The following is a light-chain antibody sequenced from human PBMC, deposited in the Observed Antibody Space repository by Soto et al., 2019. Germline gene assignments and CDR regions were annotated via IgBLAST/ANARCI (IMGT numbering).Light chain of an antibody. V-gene: IGLV1-40*01. CDR3: QSYDTSLSGWV. Sequence: QSVLTQPPSVSGAPGQRVTISCTGSSSNIGAGYDVHWYQHLPGTAPKLLIYDNNNRPSGVPDRFSGSKSGTSASLAITGLQAEDEADYYCQSYDTSLSGWVFGGGTKFTVL. CDR2: DNN. CDR1: SSNIGAGYD. J-gene: IGLJ3*02.